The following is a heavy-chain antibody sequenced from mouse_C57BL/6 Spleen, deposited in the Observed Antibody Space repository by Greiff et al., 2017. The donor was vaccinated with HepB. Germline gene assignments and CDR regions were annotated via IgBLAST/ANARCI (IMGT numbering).Heavy chain of an antibody. CDR3: AREGITPGAMDY. Sequence: VKLQESGAELARPGASVKMSCKASGYTFTSYTMHWVKQRPGQGLEWIGYINPSSGYTKYNQKFKDKATLTADKSSSTAYMQLSSLTSEDSAVYYCAREGITPGAMDYWGQGTSVTVSS. V-gene: IGHV1-4*01. CDR2: INPSSGYT. J-gene: IGHJ4*01. CDR1: GYTFTSYT. D-gene: IGHD2-4*01.